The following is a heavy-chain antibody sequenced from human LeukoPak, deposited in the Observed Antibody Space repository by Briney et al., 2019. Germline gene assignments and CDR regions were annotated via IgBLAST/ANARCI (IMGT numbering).Heavy chain of an antibody. V-gene: IGHV1-18*01. Sequence: VASVKVSCKASGYTFTSYGISWVRQSPGQGLEWMGWISAYNGNTNYAQKLQGRVTMTTDTSTSTAYMELRSLRSDDTAVYYCATHPYYGGSRSFDYWGQGTLVTVSS. D-gene: IGHD4-23*01. CDR2: ISAYNGNT. CDR1: GYTFTSYG. J-gene: IGHJ4*02. CDR3: ATHPYYGGSRSFDY.